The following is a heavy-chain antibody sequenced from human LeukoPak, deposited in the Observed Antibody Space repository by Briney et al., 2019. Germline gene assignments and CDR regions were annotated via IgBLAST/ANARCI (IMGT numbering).Heavy chain of an antibody. V-gene: IGHV4-4*07. J-gene: IGHJ6*03. D-gene: IGHD3-3*01. Sequence: SETLSLTCIVSGGSLTSYYWSWIRQPAGKGLEWIGRIYTSGSTNYNPSLKSRVTMSVDTSKNQFSLKLSSVTAADTAVYYCARDLGIFGVVHYYYYMDVWGKGTTVTVSS. CDR3: ARDLGIFGVVHYYYYMDV. CDR1: GGSLTSYY. CDR2: IYTSGST.